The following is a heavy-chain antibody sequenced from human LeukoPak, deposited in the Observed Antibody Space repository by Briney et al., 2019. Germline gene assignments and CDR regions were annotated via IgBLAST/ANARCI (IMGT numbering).Heavy chain of an antibody. V-gene: IGHV3-30*04. D-gene: IGHD2-2*01. J-gene: IGHJ4*02. CDR2: ISYNGRNE. Sequence: GGSLRLSCAAFGFTLSNYAMHWVRQAPGKALEWVAVISYNGRNEYYADSVKVRFTISRDNSKNTLYLQMNSLIAEDTAVYSCARDLLLPYCSSTSCPFVDYWGQGTLVTVSS. CDR1: GFTLSNYA. CDR3: ARDLLLPYCSSTSCPFVDY.